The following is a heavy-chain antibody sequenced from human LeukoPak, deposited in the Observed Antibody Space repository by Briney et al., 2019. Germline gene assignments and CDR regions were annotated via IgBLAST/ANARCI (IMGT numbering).Heavy chain of an antibody. CDR1: GFTFSSYS. Sequence: GGSLRLSCAASGFTFSSYSMNWVRQAPGKGLEWVSSISSSSSYIYYADSVKGRFTISRDNAKNSPYLQMNSLRAEDTAVYYCARDGPTRMDVWGQGTTVTVSS. J-gene: IGHJ6*02. CDR3: ARDGPTRMDV. CDR2: ISSSSSYI. V-gene: IGHV3-21*01.